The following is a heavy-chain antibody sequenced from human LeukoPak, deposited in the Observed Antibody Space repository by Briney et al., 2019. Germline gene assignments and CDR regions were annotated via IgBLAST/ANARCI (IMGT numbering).Heavy chain of an antibody. CDR2: IYYSGST. J-gene: IGHJ6*02. CDR3: ARVAPHYYYGMDV. CDR1: GGSLSSYY. Sequence: PSETLSLTCTVSGGSLSSYYWSWIRQPPGKGLEGIGYIYYSGSTNYNPSLKSRVTISVDTTKSQFSLKLSSVTAAGTAVYYCARVAPHYYYGMDVWGQGTTVTVSS. V-gene: IGHV4-59*01. D-gene: IGHD1-14*01.